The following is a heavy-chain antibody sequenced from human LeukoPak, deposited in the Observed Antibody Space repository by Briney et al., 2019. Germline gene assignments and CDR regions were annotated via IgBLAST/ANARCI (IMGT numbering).Heavy chain of an antibody. CDR1: GFTFSSYW. Sequence: GGSLRLSCAASGFTFSSYWMHWVRQAPGKGLVWVSRINSDGSSTSYADSVKGRFTISRDNAKNTLYLQMNSLRAEDTAVYYCAWVEVVTMENWFDPWGQGTLVTVSS. V-gene: IGHV3-74*01. D-gene: IGHD3-10*01. J-gene: IGHJ5*02. CDR2: INSDGSST. CDR3: AWVEVVTMENWFDP.